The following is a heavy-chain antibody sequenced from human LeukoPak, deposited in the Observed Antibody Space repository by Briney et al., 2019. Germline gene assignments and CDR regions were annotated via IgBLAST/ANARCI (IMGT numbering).Heavy chain of an antibody. CDR3: ARNAGYSSDYWYFDL. J-gene: IGHJ2*01. CDR1: GGSISSYY. CDR2: IYYSGST. Sequence: MASETLSLTCTVSGGSISSYYWSWIRQPPGKGLEWIGYIYYSGSTNYNPSLKSRVTISVDTSKNQFSLKLSSVTAADTAVYYCARNAGYSSDYWYFDLWGRGTLVTVSS. V-gene: IGHV4-59*01. D-gene: IGHD6-19*01.